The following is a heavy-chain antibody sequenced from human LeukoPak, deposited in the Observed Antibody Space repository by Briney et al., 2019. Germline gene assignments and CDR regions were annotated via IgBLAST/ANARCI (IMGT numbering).Heavy chain of an antibody. CDR3: ARELRYYFDY. Sequence: SETLSLTCTVSGGSISSSSYYWGWIRQPPGKGLEWIGSIYYSGSTYYNPSLKSRVTISVDTSKNQFSLKLRSVTAADTAVYYCARELRYYFDYWGQGTLVTVSS. J-gene: IGHJ4*02. V-gene: IGHV4-39*07. CDR1: GGSISSSSYY. CDR2: IYYSGST.